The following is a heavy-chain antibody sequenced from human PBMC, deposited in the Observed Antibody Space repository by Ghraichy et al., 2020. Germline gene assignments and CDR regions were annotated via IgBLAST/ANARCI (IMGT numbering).Heavy chain of an antibody. V-gene: IGHV3-21*01. J-gene: IGHJ4*02. CDR2: ISSSSSYI. D-gene: IGHD6-19*01. CDR1: GFTFSSYS. CDR3: ARVGLAVEHFDY. Sequence: GGSLRLSCAASGFTFSSYSMNWVRQAPGKGLEWVSSISSSSSYIYYADSVKGRFTISRDNAKNSLYLQMNSLRAEDTAVYYCARVGLAVEHFDYWGQGTLVTVSS.